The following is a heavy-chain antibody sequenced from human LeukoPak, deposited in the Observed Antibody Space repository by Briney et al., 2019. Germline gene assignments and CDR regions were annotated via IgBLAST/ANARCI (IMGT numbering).Heavy chain of an antibody. V-gene: IGHV3-48*01. CDR1: GFTFSRHS. CDR2: I. J-gene: IGHJ4*02. D-gene: IGHD6-6*01. CDR3: ARDRRYSSSSPLYFDY. Sequence: GGSLRLSCAASGFTFSRHSMNWVRQAPGKGLEWVSYIDSVKGRFTISRDNAKNSLYLQMNSLRAEDTGVYYCARDRRYSSSSPLYFDYWGQGTLVTVSS.